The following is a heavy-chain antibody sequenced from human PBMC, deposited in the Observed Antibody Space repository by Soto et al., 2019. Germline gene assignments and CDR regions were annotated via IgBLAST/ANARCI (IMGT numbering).Heavy chain of an antibody. CDR3: ARDRYDFWSGYPAPMDV. CDR2: ISSSGSTI. CDR1: GFTFSSYE. J-gene: IGHJ6*02. D-gene: IGHD3-3*01. Sequence: GSLRLSCAASGFTFSSYEMNWVRRAPWKGLEWVSYISSSGSTIYYADSVKGRFTISRDNAKNSLYLQMNSLRAEDTAVYYCARDRYDFWSGYPAPMDVWGQGTTVTVSS. V-gene: IGHV3-48*03.